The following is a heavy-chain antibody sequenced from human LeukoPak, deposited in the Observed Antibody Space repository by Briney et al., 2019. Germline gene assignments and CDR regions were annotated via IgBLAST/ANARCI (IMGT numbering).Heavy chain of an antibody. CDR3: ARVFGPYSSSWYWFDP. CDR2: ISAYNGNT. CDR1: GYTFTSYG. J-gene: IGHJ5*02. V-gene: IGHV1-18*01. D-gene: IGHD6-13*01. Sequence: ASVKVSCKASGYTFTSYGISWVRQAPGQGPEWMGWISAYNGNTNYAQKLQGRVTMTTDTSTSTAYMELRSLRSDDTAVYYCARVFGPYSSSWYWFDPWGQGTLVTVSS.